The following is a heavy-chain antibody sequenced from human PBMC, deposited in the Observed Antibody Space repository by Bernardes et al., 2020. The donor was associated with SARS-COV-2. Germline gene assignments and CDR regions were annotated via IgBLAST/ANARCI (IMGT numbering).Heavy chain of an antibody. J-gene: IGHJ4*02. CDR1: EFTFGSYA. D-gene: IGHD2-15*01. CDR3: ARDRYCSGGSCFSDL. Sequence: GGSLRLSCEVSEFTFGSYAMSWVRQAPGKGLEWVSIIGGSGGNTYYADSVKGRFTISRDNSRNVLYLQMNSLRADDTAVYYCARDRYCSGGSCFSDLWGQGTLVTVSS. CDR2: IGGSGGNT. V-gene: IGHV3-23*01.